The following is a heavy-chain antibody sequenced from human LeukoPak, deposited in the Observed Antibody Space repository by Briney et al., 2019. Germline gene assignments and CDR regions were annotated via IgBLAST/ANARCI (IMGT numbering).Heavy chain of an antibody. Sequence: HTGGSLRLSCVTSGFTFSSSWMHWVRQAPGKGLVWVSRFNSDGRSAYYADSVKGRFTISRDNAKNTLYLQMNSLRAEDTAVYYCARGRYYLDSWGQGTLVTVSS. J-gene: IGHJ4*02. CDR2: FNSDGRSA. CDR3: ARGRYYLDS. CDR1: GFTFSSSW. V-gene: IGHV3-74*01. D-gene: IGHD4-17*01.